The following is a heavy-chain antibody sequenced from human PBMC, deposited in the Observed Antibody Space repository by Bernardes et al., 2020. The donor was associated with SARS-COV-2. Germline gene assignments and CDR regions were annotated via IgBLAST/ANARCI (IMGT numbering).Heavy chain of an antibody. V-gene: IGHV3-64D*06. CDR3: VKDARITMVRGDILGGCIFDY. Sequence: GGSLRLSCSASGFTFSSYAMHWVRQAPGKGLEYVSAISSNGGSTYYADSVKGRFTISRDNSKNTLYLQMSSLRAEDTAVYYCVKDARITMVRGDILGGCIFDYWGQGTLVTVSS. J-gene: IGHJ4*02. D-gene: IGHD3-10*01. CDR1: GFTFSSYA. CDR2: ISSNGGST.